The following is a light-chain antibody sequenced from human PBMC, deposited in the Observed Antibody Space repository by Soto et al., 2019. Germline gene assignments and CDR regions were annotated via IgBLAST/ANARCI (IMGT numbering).Light chain of an antibody. Sequence: ETVMTQSSAALSVSVGERVTLSCRASQSVSSNLAWYQQRPGQAPRLLIHDASTRATGVPDRFSGSGSGTDFTLTISSLQPEDFAIYYCQQYNNWPRTFGQ. V-gene: IGKV3-15*01. CDR2: DAS. CDR1: QSVSSN. CDR3: QQYNNWPRT. J-gene: IGKJ2*01.